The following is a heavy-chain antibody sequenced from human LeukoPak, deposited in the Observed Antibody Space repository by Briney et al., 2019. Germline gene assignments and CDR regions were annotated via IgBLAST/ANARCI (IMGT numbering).Heavy chain of an antibody. Sequence: PSETLSLTCSVSGVSISSSPYHWGWIRQPPGKGLEWIGSIYYSGSSYSNPSLQSRVTMSIDTAKNQFSLKLSSVTAADTAVYYCAREIDYDSTAYVYWGWGTLVTVSS. CDR1: GVSISSSPYH. CDR2: IYYSGSS. CDR3: AREIDYDSTAYVY. D-gene: IGHD3-22*01. V-gene: IGHV4-39*02. J-gene: IGHJ4*02.